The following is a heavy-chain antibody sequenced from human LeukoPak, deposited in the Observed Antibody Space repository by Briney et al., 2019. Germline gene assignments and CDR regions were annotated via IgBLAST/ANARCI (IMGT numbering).Heavy chain of an antibody. V-gene: IGHV4-61*09. J-gene: IGHJ4*02. Sequence: KPSETLSLTCTVSGGSISSGSYYWSWIRQPAGEGLEWIGHIYTTGSTNYNPSLKSRVTISVDTSKNQFSLNLSSVTAADTAVYYCARATDCGTTSCFAPYFDSWGQGTLVTVSS. CDR3: ARATDCGTTSCFAPYFDS. CDR1: GGSISSGSYY. CDR2: IYTTGST. D-gene: IGHD2-2*01.